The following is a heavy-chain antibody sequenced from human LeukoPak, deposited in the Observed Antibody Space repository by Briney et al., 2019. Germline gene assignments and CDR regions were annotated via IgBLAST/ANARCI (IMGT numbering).Heavy chain of an antibody. Sequence: SETLSLTCTVSGGSISSYYWSWVGQPPGKGLEWIGYIYYSGTTTYNPSLKSRVTIPVDTSKSQFSLKLSSVTAADTAVYDWARGHSSGWSYPWGQGTLVTLSS. CDR1: GGSISSYY. CDR2: IYYSGTT. D-gene: IGHD6-19*01. J-gene: IGHJ5*02. V-gene: IGHV4-59*13. CDR3: ARGHSSGWSYP.